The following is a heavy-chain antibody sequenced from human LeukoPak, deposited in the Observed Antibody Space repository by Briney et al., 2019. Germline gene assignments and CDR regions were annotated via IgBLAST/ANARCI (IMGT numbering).Heavy chain of an antibody. J-gene: IGHJ5*02. V-gene: IGHV3-7*03. CDR1: GFSFSGYW. CDR3: ARVGWELLNLHFDP. D-gene: IGHD1-26*01. CDR2: IKKDGSQK. Sequence: GGSLRLSCAASGFSFSGYWMSWVRQTPGKGPEWVASIKKDGSQKYYVDSVKGRFTISRDNAQNSLYLQMSSLRVEDTAIYSCARVGWELLNLHFDPWGQGTLATVSS.